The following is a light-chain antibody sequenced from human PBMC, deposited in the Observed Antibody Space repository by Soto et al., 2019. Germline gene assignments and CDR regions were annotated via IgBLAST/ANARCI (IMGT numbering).Light chain of an antibody. Sequence: DIQMTQSPSSLSASVGDRVTITCRASQSIGWYLHWYQHKLGKAPKLLIYTASSLQSGVPSRFSGSGSGTDFTLTISSLQPEDFATYFCQQSFTSLWTFGQGTKVEI. CDR3: QQSFTSLWT. V-gene: IGKV1-39*01. CDR1: QSIGWY. J-gene: IGKJ1*01. CDR2: TAS.